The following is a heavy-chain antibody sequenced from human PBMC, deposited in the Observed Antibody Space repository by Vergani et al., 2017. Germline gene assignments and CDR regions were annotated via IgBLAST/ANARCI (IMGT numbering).Heavy chain of an antibody. CDR3: ARTPGYCSSTSCYGNYYYYGMDV. V-gene: IGHV2-5*02. CDR2: IYWDEDK. J-gene: IGHJ6*02. D-gene: IGHD2-2*01. Sequence: QITLKESGTTLVKPTQTLTLTCTFSGFSLSTSGVGVGWIRQPPGKALEWLDLIYWDEDKRYSPSLKTRLTISKDTYKNQVVLTMTNMDPVDTATYYCARTPGYCSSTSCYGNYYYYGMDVWGQGTTVTVSS. CDR1: GFSLSTSGVG.